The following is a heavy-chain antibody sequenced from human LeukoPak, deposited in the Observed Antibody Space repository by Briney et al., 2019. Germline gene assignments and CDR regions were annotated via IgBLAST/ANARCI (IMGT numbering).Heavy chain of an antibody. J-gene: IGHJ5*02. CDR1: GGSISSGGYY. V-gene: IGHV4-31*03. Sequence: SETLSLTCTVSGGSISSGGYYWSWIRQHPGKGLEWIGYIYYSGSTYYNPSLKSRVTISVDTSKNQFSLKLSSVTAADTAVYYCARESYGDYVSFDPWGQGTLVTVSS. CDR3: ARESYGDYVSFDP. D-gene: IGHD4-17*01. CDR2: IYYSGST.